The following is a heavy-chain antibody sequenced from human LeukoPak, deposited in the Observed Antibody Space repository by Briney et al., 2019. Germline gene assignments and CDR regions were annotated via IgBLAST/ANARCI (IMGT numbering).Heavy chain of an antibody. CDR1: GGSISSSSYY. Sequence: SETLSLTCTVSGGSISSSSYYWGWIRQPPGKGLEWIGSIYHSGSTYYNPSLKSRVTISVDTSKNQFSLKLSSVTAADTAVYYCARDAALPARYYDSSGYSYWGQGTLVTASS. D-gene: IGHD3-22*01. J-gene: IGHJ4*02. CDR3: ARDAALPARYYDSSGYSY. CDR2: IYHSGST. V-gene: IGHV4-39*07.